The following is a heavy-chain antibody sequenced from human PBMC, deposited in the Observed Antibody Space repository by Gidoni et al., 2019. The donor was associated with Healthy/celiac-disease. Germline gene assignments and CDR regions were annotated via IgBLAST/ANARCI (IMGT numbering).Heavy chain of an antibody. J-gene: IGHJ4*02. CDR3: ARIGYSYGIDY. D-gene: IGHD5-18*01. Sequence: APGKGLEWVAVIWYDGSNKYYADSVKGRFTISRDNSKNTLYLQMNSLRAEDTAVYYCARIGYSYGIDYWGQGTLVTVSS. CDR2: IWYDGSNK. V-gene: IGHV3-33*01.